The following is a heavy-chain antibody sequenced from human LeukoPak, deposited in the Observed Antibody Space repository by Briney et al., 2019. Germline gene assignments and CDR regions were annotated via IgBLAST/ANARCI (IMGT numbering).Heavy chain of an antibody. J-gene: IGHJ3*02. Sequence: PSQTLSLTCTVSGGSISSGGYYWSWIRQHPGKGLEWIGYIYYSGSTYYNPSLKSRVTISVDTSKNQFSLKLSSVTAADTAVHYCARETYYYDSSGYYRTDAFDIWGQGTMVTVSS. CDR2: IYYSGST. CDR3: ARETYYYDSSGYYRTDAFDI. CDR1: GGSISSGGYY. D-gene: IGHD3-22*01. V-gene: IGHV4-31*03.